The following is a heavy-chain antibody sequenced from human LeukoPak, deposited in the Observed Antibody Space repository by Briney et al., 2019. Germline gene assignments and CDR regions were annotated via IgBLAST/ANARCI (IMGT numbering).Heavy chain of an antibody. J-gene: IGHJ4*02. Sequence: SETLSLTCTVSGGXISSNSYYWGWIRQPPGKGLEWIGSIYYSGTTRYNPSIKSRVTISVDTSENQFSLKLNSVTAADTAVYYCARLDYYDNSGYYLGFDYWGQGTLVTVSS. D-gene: IGHD3-22*01. CDR3: ARLDYYDNSGYYLGFDY. V-gene: IGHV4-39*01. CDR1: GGXISSNSYY. CDR2: IYYSGTT.